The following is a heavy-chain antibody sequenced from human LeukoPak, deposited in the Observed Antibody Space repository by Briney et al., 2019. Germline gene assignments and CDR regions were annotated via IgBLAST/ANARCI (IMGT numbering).Heavy chain of an antibody. CDR1: GGSISSGDYY. Sequence: SSETLSLTCTVSGGSISSGDYYWSWIRQPPGKGLEWIGYIYYSGSTYYNPSLKSRVTISVDTSKNQFSLKLSSVTAADTAVYYCAREEINWNTFDYWGQGTLVTVSS. V-gene: IGHV4-30-4*01. CDR3: AREEINWNTFDY. D-gene: IGHD1-1*01. CDR2: IYYSGST. J-gene: IGHJ4*02.